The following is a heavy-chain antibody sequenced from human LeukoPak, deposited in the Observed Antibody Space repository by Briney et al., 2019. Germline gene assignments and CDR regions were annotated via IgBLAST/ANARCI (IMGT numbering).Heavy chain of an antibody. CDR1: GFTLSSYG. Sequence: GGSLRLSCAASGFTLSSYGMHWVRQAPGKGLEWVAVIWYDGSNKYYADSVKGRFTVSRDNSKNTLYLQMNSLRAEDTAVYYCARDIPRSHQFDYWGQGTLVTVSS. D-gene: IGHD1-14*01. CDR2: IWYDGSNK. CDR3: ARDIPRSHQFDY. J-gene: IGHJ4*02. V-gene: IGHV3-33*01.